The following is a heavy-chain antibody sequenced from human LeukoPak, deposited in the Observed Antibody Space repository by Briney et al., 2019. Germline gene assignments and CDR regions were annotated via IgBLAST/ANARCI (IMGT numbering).Heavy chain of an antibody. Sequence: PGGTLRLSCAGSGFTFSSYGMSWVRQAPGKGLEWVSGIIGGAGSTYYADSVKGRFTISGDNSKNTLFLQMNSLRAEDTAVYYCAHGAMYQLDYWGQGTLVTVSS. CDR3: AHGAMYQLDY. CDR2: IIGGAGST. D-gene: IGHD2-2*01. V-gene: IGHV3-23*01. J-gene: IGHJ4*02. CDR1: GFTFSSYG.